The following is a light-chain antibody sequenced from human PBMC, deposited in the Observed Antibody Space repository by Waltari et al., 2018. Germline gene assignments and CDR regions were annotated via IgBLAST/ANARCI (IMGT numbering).Light chain of an antibody. CDR3: SSRISSITEV. J-gene: IGLJ2*01. Sequence: QSALTQPASVSASPGQSITISCPGTNSDVGGYDYVSWYQHYPGKAAKLLIYDVYKRPSGVSNRFSGSKSGNTASLTISGLQAEDEADYYCSSRISSITEVFGGGTKLTVL. V-gene: IGLV2-14*03. CDR2: DVY. CDR1: NSDVGGYDY.